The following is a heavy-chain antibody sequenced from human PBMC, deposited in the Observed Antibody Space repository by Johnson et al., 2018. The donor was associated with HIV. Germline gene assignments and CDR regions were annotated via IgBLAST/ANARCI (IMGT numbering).Heavy chain of an antibody. CDR1: GFTFSTYA. CDR2: ISYDGSNK. CDR3: ARRIAAADDAFDI. J-gene: IGHJ3*02. Sequence: QVQLVESGGGVVQPGRSLRLSCAASGFTFSTYAMHWVRQAPGQGLACAAVISYDGSNKYYADSVKGRFTISRDNSKNTLYLQMNSLRAEDTAMYYCARRIAAADDAFDICGQGTMVTVSS. V-gene: IGHV3-30*04. D-gene: IGHD6-25*01.